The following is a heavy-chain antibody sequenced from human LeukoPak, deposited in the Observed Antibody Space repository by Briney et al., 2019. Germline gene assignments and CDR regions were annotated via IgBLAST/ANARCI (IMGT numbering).Heavy chain of an antibody. J-gene: IGHJ4*02. CDR3: AREYCSGGSCSAGNY. CDR1: GFTFSDYY. D-gene: IGHD2-15*01. CDR2: ISSSGSTI. Sequence: GGSLRLSCAASGFTFSDYYMSWIRQAPGKGLEWVSYISSSGSTIYYADSVKGRFTVSRDNAKNSLYLQMNSLRAEDTAVYYCAREYCSGGSCSAGNYWGQGTLVTVSS. V-gene: IGHV3-11*04.